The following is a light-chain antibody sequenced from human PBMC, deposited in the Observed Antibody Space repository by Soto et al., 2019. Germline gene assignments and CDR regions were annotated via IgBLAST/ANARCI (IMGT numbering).Light chain of an antibody. V-gene: IGKV3-15*01. CDR3: QQYNNWPLT. CDR1: QSVSSY. Sequence: IVVTQSPATLSLSPGERATLSCRASQSVSSYLAWYQQRLGQAPRLLIYGASTRATGIPARFSGSGSGTEFTLTISSLQSEDFAVYYCQQYNNWPLTFGGGTRLEI. J-gene: IGKJ5*01. CDR2: GAS.